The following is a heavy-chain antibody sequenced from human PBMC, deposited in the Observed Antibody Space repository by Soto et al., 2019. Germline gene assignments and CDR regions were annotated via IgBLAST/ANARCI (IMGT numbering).Heavy chain of an antibody. J-gene: IGHJ4*02. CDR3: ARGADTATAFEYLDY. V-gene: IGHV1-69*01. CDR2: IVPLFDTT. CDR1: GGTFRSSG. D-gene: IGHD6-19*01. Sequence: QVQLVQSGAEVKKPGSSVKVSCKASGGTFRSSGIGWVRQAPGQGLEWMGGIVPLFDTTKYAQNFQGSITITADDSTSTADMELSSMRAAATAVYYCARGADTATAFEYLDYWGQGTLVTVSS.